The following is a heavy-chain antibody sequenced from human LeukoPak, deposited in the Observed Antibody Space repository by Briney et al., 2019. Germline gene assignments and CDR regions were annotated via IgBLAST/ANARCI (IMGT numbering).Heavy chain of an antibody. CDR1: GGSISSSNW. CDR3: ASTGIATRGTDY. J-gene: IGHJ4*02. V-gene: IGHV4-4*02. Sequence: PSETLSLTCAVSGGSISSSNWWSWVRQPPGKGLEWIGEIYHSGSTNYNPTLKSRVTISVDKSKNQFSLKLSSVTAADTAVYYCASTGIATRGTDYWGQGTLVTVSS. D-gene: IGHD6-6*01. CDR2: IYHSGST.